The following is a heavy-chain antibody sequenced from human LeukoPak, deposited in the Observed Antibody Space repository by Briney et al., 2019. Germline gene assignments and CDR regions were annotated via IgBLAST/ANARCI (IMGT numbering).Heavy chain of an antibody. CDR3: ARGGGRNTTMVWAFDY. CDR2: ISTNGGST. V-gene: IGHV3-64*02. J-gene: IGHJ4*02. CDR1: GFTFSSYA. D-gene: IGHD5-18*01. Sequence: GSLRLSCAASGFTFSSYAMHWARQAPGKGLEYVSGISTNGGSTYYADSVKGRFTISRDNSKNTLFLQMGSLRAEDMAVYYCARGGGRNTTMVWAFDYWGQGTLVTVSS.